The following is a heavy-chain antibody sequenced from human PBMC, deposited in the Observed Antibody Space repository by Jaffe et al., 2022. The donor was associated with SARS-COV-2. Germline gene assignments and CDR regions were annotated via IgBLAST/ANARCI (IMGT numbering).Heavy chain of an antibody. CDR1: GFTFSSYS. V-gene: IGHV3-21*01. Sequence: EVQLVESGGGLVKPGGSLRLSCAASGFTFSSYSMNWVRQAPGKGLEWVSSISSSSSYIYYADSVKGRFTISRDNAKNSLYLQMNSLRAEDTAVYYCAREERVRGVMGYYYMDVWGKGTTVTVSS. D-gene: IGHD3-10*01. CDR3: AREERVRGVMGYYYMDV. CDR2: ISSSSSYI. J-gene: IGHJ6*03.